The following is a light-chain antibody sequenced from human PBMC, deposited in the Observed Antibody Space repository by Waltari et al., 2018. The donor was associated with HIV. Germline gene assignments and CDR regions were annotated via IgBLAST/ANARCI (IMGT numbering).Light chain of an antibody. CDR3: QQLKSYPLT. Sequence: DIQLTQSPSFLSASIGDRVTITCRASQGISSYLAWYQQKPGKAPKLLIYAASTLQSGVPSRFNGSESGTEFTLTVSSLHPDDFGNYYCQQLKSYPLTFGGGTKVEIK. V-gene: IGKV1-9*01. CDR1: QGISSY. CDR2: AAS. J-gene: IGKJ4*01.